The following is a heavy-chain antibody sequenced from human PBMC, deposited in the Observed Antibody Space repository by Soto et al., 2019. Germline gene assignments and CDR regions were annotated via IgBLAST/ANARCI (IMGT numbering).Heavy chain of an antibody. CDR2: VRTGGDDATT. Sequence: GGSLRLSCAASVFTFSSYSMSCVRQAPGEGLEWVSGVRTGGDDATTYYADSVKGRFTISRDNSKNMLFLQMNSRRAEDTATYYCAKKANSVPGSQYFANCGQGT. J-gene: IGHJ4*02. V-gene: IGHV3-23*01. CDR1: VFTFSSYS. CDR3: AKKANSVPGSQYFAN. D-gene: IGHD3-10*01.